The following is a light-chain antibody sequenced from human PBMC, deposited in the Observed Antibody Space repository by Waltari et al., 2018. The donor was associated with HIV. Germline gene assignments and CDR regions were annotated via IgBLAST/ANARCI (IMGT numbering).Light chain of an antibody. CDR3: QSADRSGSWV. CDR2: KDS. J-gene: IGLJ3*02. V-gene: IGLV3-25*03. CDR1: ALPKQY. Sequence: SYELTQPPSVSVSPGQTARITCSGDALPKQYAYWYHQKSGQAPLLVIYKDSERPSGIPERFSGSSSGTTVTLTISGVQPEDEADYYCQSADRSGSWVFGGGTKLTVL.